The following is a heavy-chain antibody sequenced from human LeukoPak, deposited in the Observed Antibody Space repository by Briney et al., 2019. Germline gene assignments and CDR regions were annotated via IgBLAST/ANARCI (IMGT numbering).Heavy chain of an antibody. CDR2: IRSSGSPM. J-gene: IGHJ3*02. CDR1: GFTFNNYN. V-gene: IGHV3-48*04. D-gene: IGHD2/OR15-2a*01. CDR3: AREGTLGGDDFDI. Sequence: GGSPRLSCAASGFTFNNYNMNWVRQAPGKGLEWVSYIRSSGSPMYYADSVKGRFTISKDNAKNSLFLQMNSLRAEDTAVYYCAREGTLGGDDFDIWGQGTMVSVSS.